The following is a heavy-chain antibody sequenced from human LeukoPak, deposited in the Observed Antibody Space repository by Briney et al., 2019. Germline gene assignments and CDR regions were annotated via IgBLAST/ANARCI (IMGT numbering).Heavy chain of an antibody. J-gene: IGHJ4*02. D-gene: IGHD1-26*01. CDR2: INIDGSTT. V-gene: IGHV3-74*01. Sequence: GGSLRLSCAASGFTFSSYAMSWVRQAPGKGLVWVSRINIDGSTTNYADSVKGRFTISRDNAKNTLYLQMNSLRVDDTAVYYCAGGEPGVSTTTYWGQGTLVTVSS. CDR1: GFTFSSYA. CDR3: AGGEPGVSTTTY.